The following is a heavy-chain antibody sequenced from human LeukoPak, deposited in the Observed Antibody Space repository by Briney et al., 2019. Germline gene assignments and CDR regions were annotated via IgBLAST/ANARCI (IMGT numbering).Heavy chain of an antibody. CDR1: GSTFSSYS. J-gene: IGHJ4*02. CDR2: ISSSSSYI. V-gene: IGHV3-21*01. Sequence: GGSLRLSCAASGSTFSSYSMNWVRQAPGKGLEWVSSISSSSSYIYYADSVKGRFTISRDNAKNSLYLQMNSLRAEDTAVYYCARDRLRTATAHDYWGQGTLVTVSS. CDR3: ARDRLRTATAHDY. D-gene: IGHD5-18*01.